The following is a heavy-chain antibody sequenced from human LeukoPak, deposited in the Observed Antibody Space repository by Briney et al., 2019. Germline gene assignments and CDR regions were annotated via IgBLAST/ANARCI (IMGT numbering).Heavy chain of an antibody. CDR1: GYTLTELS. CDR2: FDPEDGET. J-gene: IGHJ4*02. CDR3: ATERRLYSGSYHYFDY. V-gene: IGHV1-24*01. Sequence: ASVKVSCKVSGYTLTELSMHWVRQAPGKGLEWMGGFDPEDGETIYAQKFQGRVTMTEDTSTDTAYMELSSLRSEDTAVYYCATERRLYSGSYHYFDYWGQGTLVTVSS. D-gene: IGHD1-26*01.